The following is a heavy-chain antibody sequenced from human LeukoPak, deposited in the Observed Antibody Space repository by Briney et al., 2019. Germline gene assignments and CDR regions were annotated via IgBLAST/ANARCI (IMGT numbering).Heavy chain of an antibody. CDR3: ANKGHIRGDYGYFDY. J-gene: IGHJ4*02. D-gene: IGHD4-17*01. CDR2: ISGSGGST. Sequence: QTGGSLRLSCAASGFTFSSYAMSWVRQAPGKGLEWVSAISGSGGSTYYADSVKGRFTISRDSSKNTLYLQMNSLRAEDTAVYYCANKGHIRGDYGYFDYWGQGTLVTVSS. V-gene: IGHV3-23*01. CDR1: GFTFSSYA.